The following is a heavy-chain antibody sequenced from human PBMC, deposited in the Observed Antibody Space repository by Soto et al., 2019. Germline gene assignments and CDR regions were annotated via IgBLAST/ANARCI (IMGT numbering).Heavy chain of an antibody. J-gene: IGHJ4*02. CDR3: ARDPRYCSGGSCKTRGYFDY. V-gene: IGHV3-33*01. Sequence: QVQLVESGGGVVQPGRSLRLSCVASGFTFSSYGMHWVRQAPGKGLEWVAVIWYDGSNKYYADSVKGRFTISRDNSKNTLYLQMNSLRAEDTAVYYCARDPRYCSGGSCKTRGYFDYWGQGTLVTVSS. CDR1: GFTFSSYG. CDR2: IWYDGSNK. D-gene: IGHD2-15*01.